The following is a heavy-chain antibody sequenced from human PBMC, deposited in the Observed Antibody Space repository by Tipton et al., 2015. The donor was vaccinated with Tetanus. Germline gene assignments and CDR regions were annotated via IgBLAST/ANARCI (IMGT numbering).Heavy chain of an antibody. D-gene: IGHD2-8*02. V-gene: IGHV4-61*08. CDR2: VSNSGRT. CDR3: AGVTAQRTELYFEH. Sequence: TLSLTCTVSGDSVRSGDFQWSWIRQSPGKGLEWLAYVSNSGRTNSNYDLKDRITISQDTSKTRFSLRLTSVTAADTAVYYCAGVTAQRTELYFEHWGQGTQVTVSS. J-gene: IGHJ1*01. CDR1: GDSVRSGDFQ.